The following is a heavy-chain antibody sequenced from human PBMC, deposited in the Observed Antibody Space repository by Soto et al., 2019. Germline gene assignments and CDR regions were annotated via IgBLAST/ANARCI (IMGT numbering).Heavy chain of an antibody. CDR3: EKMLWGASVNYLYYFDS. D-gene: IGHD3-10*01. J-gene: IGHJ4*02. CDR1: GLTFSSYA. CDR2: IAGGSGFT. V-gene: IGHV3-23*01. Sequence: EVQLLESGGSLVQPGGSLRLSCAASGLTFSSYAMSWVRQAPGKGLEWVSTIAGGSGFTYYADYVKGRFTISRYNSNNTQHLQMNRRRDEDTSEYYCEKMLWGASVNYLYYFDSWGQGTLVTVSS.